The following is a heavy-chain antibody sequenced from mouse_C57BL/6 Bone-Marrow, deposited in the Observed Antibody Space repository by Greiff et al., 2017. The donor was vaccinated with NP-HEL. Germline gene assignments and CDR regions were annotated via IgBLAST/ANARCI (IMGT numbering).Heavy chain of an antibody. D-gene: IGHD4-1*01. CDR2: IDPSDSYT. J-gene: IGHJ2*01. CDR3: ARRNWYFDY. CDR1: GYTFTSYW. Sequence: QVQLQQPGAELVRPGTSVKLSCKASGYTFTSYWMHWVKQRPGQGLEWIGVIDPSDSYTNYNQKFKGKATLTVDTSSSTAYMQLSSLTSEDSAVYYWARRNWYFDYWGQGTTLTVSS. V-gene: IGHV1-59*01.